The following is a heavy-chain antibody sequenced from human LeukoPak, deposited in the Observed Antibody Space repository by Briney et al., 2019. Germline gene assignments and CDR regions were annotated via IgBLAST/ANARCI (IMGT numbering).Heavy chain of an antibody. CDR2: ISGSGGST. V-gene: IGHV3-23*01. CDR1: GFTFSSYA. J-gene: IGHJ4*02. Sequence: PGGSLRLSCAASGFTFSSYAMIWVRQAPGQGLEWVSAISGSGGSTYYADSVKGRFTISRVNSKNTLYLQMNSLRAEDTAVYYCAKGGGGWSDYWGQGTLVTVSS. CDR3: AKGGGGWSDY. D-gene: IGHD6-19*01.